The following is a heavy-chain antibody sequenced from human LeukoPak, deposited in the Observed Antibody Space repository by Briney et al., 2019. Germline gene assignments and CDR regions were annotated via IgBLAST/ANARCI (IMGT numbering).Heavy chain of an antibody. Sequence: SVKVSCKAFGGTFRSYAISWVRQAPGQGLEWMGRIIPIFGTANYAQRFQGRLTITTDESTSTAYMELSSLRSEDTAEYYCARTDLELGDFDYWGQGTLVTVSS. V-gene: IGHV1-69*05. CDR3: ARTDLELGDFDY. CDR2: IIPIFGTA. J-gene: IGHJ4*02. CDR1: GGTFRSYA. D-gene: IGHD1-7*01.